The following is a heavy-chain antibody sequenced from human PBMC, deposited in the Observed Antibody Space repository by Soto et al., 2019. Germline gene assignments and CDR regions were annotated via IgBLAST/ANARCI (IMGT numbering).Heavy chain of an antibody. CDR3: ARGALVVPASSPTYYYYGMDV. J-gene: IGHJ6*02. CDR2: INHSGST. D-gene: IGHD2-2*01. V-gene: IGHV4-34*01. Sequence: SETLSLTCAVYGGSFSGYYWSWIRQPPGKGLEWIGEINHSGSTNYNPSLKSRVTISVDTSKNQFSLKLSSVTAADTAVYYCARGALVVPASSPTYYYYGMDVWGQGTSVTVS. CDR1: GGSFSGYY.